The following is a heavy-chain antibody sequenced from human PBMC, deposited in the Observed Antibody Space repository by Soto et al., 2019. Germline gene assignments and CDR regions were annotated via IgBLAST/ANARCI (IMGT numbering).Heavy chain of an antibody. CDR2: IRGYNGNT. J-gene: IGHJ3*02. CDR1: GYWITNKW. Sequence: PGESLKISGEGSGYWITNKWICWGRQAPGQGLEWGGWIRGYNGNTNYAQKLQGRVTMTTDTSTSTAHMELRSLRSADTPVYYCARDHDYGDYMWAFDIWGQGTMVTVSS. V-gene: IGHV1-18*01. CDR3: ARDHDYGDYMWAFDI. D-gene: IGHD4-17*01.